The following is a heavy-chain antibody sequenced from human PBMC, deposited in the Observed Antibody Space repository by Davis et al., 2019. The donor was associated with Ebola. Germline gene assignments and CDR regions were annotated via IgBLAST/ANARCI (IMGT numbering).Heavy chain of an antibody. CDR3: ARLRPDYYGSGT. CDR1: GYSFTSYW. D-gene: IGHD3-10*01. J-gene: IGHJ4*02. Sequence: GESLKISCKGSGYSFTSYWIGWVRQMPGKGLEWVGIINPGDSDARYSPSFQGQVTISVDRWFSTAYLQWRSLKASDTAMYYCARLRPDYYGSGTWGQGTLVTVSA. V-gene: IGHV5-51*01. CDR2: INPGDSDA.